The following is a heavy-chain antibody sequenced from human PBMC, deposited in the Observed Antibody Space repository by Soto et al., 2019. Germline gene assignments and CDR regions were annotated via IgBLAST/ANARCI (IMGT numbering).Heavy chain of an antibody. CDR1: GFTFRSYA. CDR3: AKDNDRGVINYFDY. D-gene: IGHD3-10*02. Sequence: GGSLRLSCAASGFTFRSYAMSWVRQAPGKGLEWVSGISGSGGSTYYADSVKGRFTISRDNSKNTLYLQMNSLRAEDTAVYYCAKDNDRGVINYFDYWGQGTLVTVSS. J-gene: IGHJ4*02. CDR2: ISGSGGST. V-gene: IGHV3-23*01.